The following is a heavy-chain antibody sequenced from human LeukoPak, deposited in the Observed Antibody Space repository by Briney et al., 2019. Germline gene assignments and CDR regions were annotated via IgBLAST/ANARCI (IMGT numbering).Heavy chain of an antibody. J-gene: IGHJ4*02. CDR3: ATGGYCSGGSCPFDY. V-gene: IGHV1-69*04. CDR1: GGTFSSYA. Sequence: VASVKVSCKASGGTFSSYAISWVRQALGQGLEWMGRIIPILGIANYAQKFQGRVTITADKSTSTAYMELSSLRSEDTAVYYCATGGYCSGGSCPFDYWGQGTLVTVSS. D-gene: IGHD2-15*01. CDR2: IIPILGIA.